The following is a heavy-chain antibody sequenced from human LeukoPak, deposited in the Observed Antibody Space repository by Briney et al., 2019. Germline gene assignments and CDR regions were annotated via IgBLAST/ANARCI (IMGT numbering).Heavy chain of an antibody. J-gene: IGHJ5*02. D-gene: IGHD3-3*01. CDR1: GGSFSGYY. CDR3: RGDTIFGVAINWFDP. CDR2: INHSGST. V-gene: IGHV4-34*01. Sequence: PSETLSLTCAVYGGSFSGYYWSWIRQPPGKGLEWIGEINHSGSTNYNPSLKSRVTISVDTSKNQFSLKLSSVTAADTAVYYCRGDTIFGVAINWFDPWGQGTLVTVSS.